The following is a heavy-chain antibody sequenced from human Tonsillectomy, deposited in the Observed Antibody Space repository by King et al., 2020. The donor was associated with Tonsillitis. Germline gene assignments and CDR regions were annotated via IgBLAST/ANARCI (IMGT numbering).Heavy chain of an antibody. D-gene: IGHD6-25*01. Sequence: VQLQESGPGLVKPSQTLSLTCTVSGGSITSGGYYWSWIRQHPGKGLEWIGYIFHSVNTYYKPSLKSRVTISVDTSKNQFSLKLRSVTAADTAVYVCARDLSSGPANMGVWGQGTTVIVSS. CDR2: IFHSVNT. J-gene: IGHJ6*02. CDR1: GGSITSGGYY. CDR3: ARDLSSGPANMGV. V-gene: IGHV4-31*03.